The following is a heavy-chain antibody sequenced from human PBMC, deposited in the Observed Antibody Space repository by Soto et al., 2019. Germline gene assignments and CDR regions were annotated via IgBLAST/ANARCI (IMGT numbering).Heavy chain of an antibody. J-gene: IGHJ6*02. CDR3: ARDPYSSSSGYYYGMDV. V-gene: IGHV3-30-3*01. D-gene: IGHD6-6*01. CDR1: GFTFSSYA. Sequence: PWGSLRLSCAASGFTFSSYAMHWVRQAPGKGLEWVAVISYDGSNKYYADSVKGRFTISRDNSKNTLYLQMNSLRAEDTAVYYCARDPYSSSSGYYYGMDVWGQGTTVTVSS. CDR2: ISYDGSNK.